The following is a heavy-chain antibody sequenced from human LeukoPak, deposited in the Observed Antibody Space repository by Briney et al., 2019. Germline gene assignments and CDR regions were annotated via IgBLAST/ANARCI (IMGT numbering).Heavy chain of an antibody. V-gene: IGHV5-51*01. J-gene: IGHJ4*02. Sequence: GESLKISCQASGYSFSSQWIGWVRQMPGKGLEWMGIIYPGDSDTRYSPSFQGQVTISADKSISTAYLQWSSLKASDTAMYYCARRVVGATQIDYWGQGTLVTVSS. D-gene: IGHD1-26*01. CDR3: ARRVVGATQIDY. CDR1: GYSFSSQW. CDR2: IYPGDSDT.